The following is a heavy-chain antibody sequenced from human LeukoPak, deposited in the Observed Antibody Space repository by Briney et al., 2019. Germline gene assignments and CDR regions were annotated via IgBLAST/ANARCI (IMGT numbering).Heavy chain of an antibody. V-gene: IGHV4-4*07. CDR3: ARDMQQLAYYYYYYMDV. D-gene: IGHD6-13*01. J-gene: IGHJ6*03. CDR1: GASITSYH. CDR2: IYTSGST. Sequence: SETLSLTCTVSGASITSYHWSWIRQPAGKGLEWMGRIYTSGSTNYNPSLKSRVTMSVDTSKNQFSLKLSSVTAADTAVYYCARDMQQLAYYYYYYMDVWGKGTTVTVSS.